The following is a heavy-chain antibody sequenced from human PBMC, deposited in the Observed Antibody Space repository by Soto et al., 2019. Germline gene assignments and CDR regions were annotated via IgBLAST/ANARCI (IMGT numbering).Heavy chain of an antibody. CDR2: ISKDGSVI. CDR1: GFMFSRYA. Sequence: QVQLVESGGGVVPPGRSLRLSCAASGFMFSRYAMHWVRQAPGKGLEWVAVISKDGSVIYYADSVKGRFTISRDKSNITVYKPMNVLRHEDNDVFYEVPSRCVGVTDSFAYWGQVTLFTV. V-gene: IGHV3-30*04. CDR3: VPSRCVGVTDSFAY. J-gene: IGHJ4*02. D-gene: IGHD2-21*02.